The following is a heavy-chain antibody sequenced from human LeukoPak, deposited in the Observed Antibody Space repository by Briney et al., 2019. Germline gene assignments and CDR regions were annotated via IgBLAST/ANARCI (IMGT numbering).Heavy chain of an antibody. CDR2: IYTSGST. CDR1: GGSISSYY. D-gene: IGHD5-24*01. CDR3: ARLRDGYNYETPFDY. J-gene: IGHJ4*02. V-gene: IGHV4-4*07. Sequence: SETLSLTCTVSGGSISSYYWSWIRQPARKGLEWIGRIYTSGSTDYNPSLKSRVTMSVDTSKNQFSLKLSSVTAADTAVYYCARLRDGYNYETPFDYWGQGTLVTVSS.